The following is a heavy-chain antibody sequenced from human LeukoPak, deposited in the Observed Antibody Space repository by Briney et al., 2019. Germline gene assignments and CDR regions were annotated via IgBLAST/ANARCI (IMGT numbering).Heavy chain of an antibody. CDR2: INPNSGGT. Sequence: ASVKVSCKASGYAFTGYYMHWVRQAPGQGLEWMGWINPNSGGTNYAQKFQGRVTITRDTSASTAYMELSSLRSEDMAVYYCARTGFGYYDSSGYFHASYYYMDVWGKGTTVTVSS. CDR1: GYAFTGYY. J-gene: IGHJ6*03. V-gene: IGHV1-2*02. CDR3: ARTGFGYYDSSGYFHASYYYMDV. D-gene: IGHD3-22*01.